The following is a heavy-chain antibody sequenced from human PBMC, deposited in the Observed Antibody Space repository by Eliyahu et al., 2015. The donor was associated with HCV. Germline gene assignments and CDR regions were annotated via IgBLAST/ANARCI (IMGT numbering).Heavy chain of an antibody. CDR1: GFTFEDYT. CDR2: INWDGDVT. J-gene: IGHJ4*02. V-gene: IGHV3-43*01. Sequence: EVQLVESGGVVVQPGGSLRLSCAASGFTFEDYTIHWVRQAPGKGLEWVSLINWDGDVTYYADSVKGRFTVSRVNSKNSVYLQMNSLRTEDTALYYCAKDIGPGYSYGYDYWGQGTLVTVSS. CDR3: AKDIGPGYSYGYDY. D-gene: IGHD5-18*01.